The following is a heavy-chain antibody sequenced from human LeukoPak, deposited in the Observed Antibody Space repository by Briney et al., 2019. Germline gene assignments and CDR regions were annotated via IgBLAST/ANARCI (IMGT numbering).Heavy chain of an antibody. CDR3: AVIRRGVPRPTSLYYYYGMDV. CDR1: RYSFTSYW. J-gene: IGHJ6*02. CDR2: IDPSDSYT. D-gene: IGHD1-1*01. V-gene: IGHV5-10-1*01. Sequence: GESLKISCKGSRYSFTSYWISWVRQMPGKGLEWMGRIDPSDSYTNYSPSFQGHVTISADKSISTAYLQWSSLKASDTAMYYCAVIRRGVPRPTSLYYYYGMDVRGQGTTVTVSS.